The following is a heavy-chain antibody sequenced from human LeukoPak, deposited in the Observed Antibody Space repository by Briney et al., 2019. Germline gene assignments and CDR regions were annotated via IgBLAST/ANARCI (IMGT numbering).Heavy chain of an antibody. D-gene: IGHD3-9*01. J-gene: IGHJ4*02. CDR3: ARDRYDILTGYYTSDY. Sequence: SETLSLTCAVYGGSFSGYYWSWIRQPPGKGLEWIGEINHSGSTYYNPSLKSRVTISVDTSKNQFSLKLSSVAAADTAVYYCARDRYDILTGYYTSDYWGQGTLVTVSS. CDR1: GGSFSGYY. CDR2: INHSGST. V-gene: IGHV4-34*01.